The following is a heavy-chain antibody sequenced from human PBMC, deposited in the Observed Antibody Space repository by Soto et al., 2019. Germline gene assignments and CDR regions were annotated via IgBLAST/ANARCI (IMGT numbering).Heavy chain of an antibody. V-gene: IGHV4-59*08. J-gene: IGHJ4*02. D-gene: IGHD3-10*01. CDR1: GGSISSYY. CDR2: IYYSGST. Sequence: QVQLQESGPGLVKPSETLSHTCTVSGGSISSYYWSWIRQPPGKGLEWIGYIYYSGSTNYNPSLKSRVTISVDTSKNQFSLKLSSLPAADTAVYYCARHHMVRGDYRGPFDYWGQGTLVTVSS. CDR3: ARHHMVRGDYRGPFDY.